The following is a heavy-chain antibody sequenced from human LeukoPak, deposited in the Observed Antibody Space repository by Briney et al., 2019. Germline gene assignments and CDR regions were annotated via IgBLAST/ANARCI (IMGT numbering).Heavy chain of an antibody. J-gene: IGHJ4*02. CDR2: IKQDGSEK. Sequence: GGSLRLSCAASGFTFSSYWMSWVRQAPGKGLEWVANIKQDGSEKYYVDSVKGRFTISRDNAKNSLYLQMNSLRAEDTAVYYCAKYSSSYYFDYWGQGTLVTVSS. D-gene: IGHD6-6*01. CDR1: GFTFSSYW. V-gene: IGHV3-7*05. CDR3: AKYSSSYYFDY.